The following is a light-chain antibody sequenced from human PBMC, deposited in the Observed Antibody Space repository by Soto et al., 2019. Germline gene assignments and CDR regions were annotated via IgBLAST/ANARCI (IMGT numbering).Light chain of an antibody. CDR1: QALSTW. J-gene: IGKJ5*01. V-gene: IGKV1-12*01. Sequence: DIQMTQSPSSVSVSVGDRVTITCRASQALSTWLAWYQQKPGQVPNLLIYATSSLQSVVPSRFSGSGSGTDFPLTISSLQPEDLGTYYCQQANSFLITFGQGTRLEL. CDR2: ATS. CDR3: QQANSFLIT.